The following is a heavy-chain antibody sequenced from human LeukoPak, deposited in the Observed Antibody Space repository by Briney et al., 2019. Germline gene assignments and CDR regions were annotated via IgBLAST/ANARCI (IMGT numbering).Heavy chain of an antibody. J-gene: IGHJ5*02. D-gene: IGHD1/OR15-1a*01. CDR2: INPSGGGT. CDR1: GYTFTAYY. V-gene: IGHV1-46*01. CDR3: ARDPNKSRTQYQVLLVRWFDP. Sequence: ASVKVSGKTSGYTFTAYYMHWVRQAPGQGLEWLGVINPSGGGTSYAPKFQGRVTMTRDTSTSTVYMELSSLRSEDTAVYYCARDPNKSRTQYQVLLVRWFDPWGQGTLVTVSS.